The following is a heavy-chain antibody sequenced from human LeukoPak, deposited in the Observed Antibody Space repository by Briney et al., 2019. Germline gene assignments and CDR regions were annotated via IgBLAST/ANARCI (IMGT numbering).Heavy chain of an antibody. V-gene: IGHV3-21*01. CDR3: ASLYGGNLDTDY. Sequence: GGSLRLSCAASGFSFSDYTMNRVRQAPGKGLEWVSSISSSSTYIYYADSAKGRFTISRDNAKNSLYLQMNSLRAEDTAVYYCASLYGGNLDTDYWGQGTLVTVSS. CDR1: GFSFSDYT. CDR2: ISSSSTYI. J-gene: IGHJ4*02. D-gene: IGHD4-23*01.